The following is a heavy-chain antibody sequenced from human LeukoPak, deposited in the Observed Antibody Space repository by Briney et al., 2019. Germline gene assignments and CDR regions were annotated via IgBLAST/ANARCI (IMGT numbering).Heavy chain of an antibody. J-gene: IGHJ4*02. Sequence: GGSLRLSCAASGFTFSSQAMSWVRQAPGKGLEWVSSISGSDGSTNYADSVKGRFTISRDSSKNTLYLQMNSLRAEDTAVYYCAKLIAVAGTDDYWGQGTLVTVSS. CDR2: ISGSDGST. D-gene: IGHD6-19*01. CDR1: GFTFSSQA. CDR3: AKLIAVAGTDDY. V-gene: IGHV3-23*01.